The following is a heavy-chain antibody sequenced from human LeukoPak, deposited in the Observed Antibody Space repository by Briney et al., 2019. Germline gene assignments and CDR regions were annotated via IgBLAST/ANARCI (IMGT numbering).Heavy chain of an antibody. CDR3: ARDIANWGSHDAFDI. CDR1: GGTFSSYA. Sequence: SVKVSCKASGGTFSSYAINWVRQAPGQGLEWMGGIIPIFGTANYAQKFQGRVTITTDESTSTAYMELSSLRSEDTAVYYCARDIANWGSHDAFDIWGQGTMVTVSS. V-gene: IGHV1-69*05. CDR2: IIPIFGTA. J-gene: IGHJ3*02. D-gene: IGHD7-27*01.